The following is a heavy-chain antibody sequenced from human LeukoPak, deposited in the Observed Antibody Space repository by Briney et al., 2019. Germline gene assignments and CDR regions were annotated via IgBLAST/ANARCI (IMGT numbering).Heavy chain of an antibody. CDR2: IYNSGST. Sequence: SETLSLTCTVSGGSISTYYWSWIRQPPGKGLEWIGHIYNSGSTNYSPSLKSRVTISVDTSKNQSSLKLSSVTAADTAVYYCARFKRAGGWSYFDYWGQGTLVTVSS. CDR3: ARFKRAGGWSYFDY. J-gene: IGHJ4*02. V-gene: IGHV4-59*01. CDR1: GGSISTYY. D-gene: IGHD6-19*01.